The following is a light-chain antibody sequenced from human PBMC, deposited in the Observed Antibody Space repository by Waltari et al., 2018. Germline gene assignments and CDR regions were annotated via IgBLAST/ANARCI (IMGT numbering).Light chain of an antibody. CDR1: QSVSSN. V-gene: IGKV3-15*01. CDR2: GAP. Sequence: EIVMTQSPATLSVSPGERVTLACRASQSVSSNLAWYQQKPGQAPRLLIYGAPTRATGIPVRFSGSGSGTEFTLTISRLQSEDFAVYYCQQYNKWPLTFGGGTKVEIK. CDR3: QQYNKWPLT. J-gene: IGKJ4*01.